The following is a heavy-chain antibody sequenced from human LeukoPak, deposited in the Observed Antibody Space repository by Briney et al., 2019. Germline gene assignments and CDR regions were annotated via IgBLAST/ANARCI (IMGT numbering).Heavy chain of an antibody. CDR2: IYLGVST. CDR3: ARWALKGYYADV. Sequence: PSETLSLTSTISGDSLGTYYWTWIRQPPGKGLEWIGYIYLGVSTNYNPSLKSRVTLSVDTSKNQLSLRLTSLTAADTATYYCARWALKGYYADVWGTGTTVIVSS. J-gene: IGHJ6*04. V-gene: IGHV4-4*09. CDR1: GDSLGTYY. D-gene: IGHD2-2*01.